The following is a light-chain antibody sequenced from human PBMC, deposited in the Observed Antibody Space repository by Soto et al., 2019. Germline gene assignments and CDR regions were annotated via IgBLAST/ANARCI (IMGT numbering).Light chain of an antibody. CDR1: IRDVGSYNL. CDR2: EVR. J-gene: IGLJ3*02. Sequence: QSALTQPASVSGSPGQSITIACTGTIRDVGSYNLVPWYQQRPGEAPKLIISEVRNRPSGISYRFTGSKSGNTASLTISGLQTEDEADYYCSSYTTTSTLVFGGGTKLTVL. CDR3: SSYTTTSTLV. V-gene: IGLV2-14*01.